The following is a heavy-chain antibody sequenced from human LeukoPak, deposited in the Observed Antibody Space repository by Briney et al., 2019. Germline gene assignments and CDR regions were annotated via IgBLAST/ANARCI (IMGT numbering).Heavy chain of an antibody. D-gene: IGHD2-21*02. CDR3: TRERLVVVTTSYYYGMDV. Sequence: SGGSLRLSCAASGFTFSNAWMTWVRQAPGKGLEWVGRIKRNADGGTTDYAAPVQGRFSISRDDSKNTLCLLMNSLKTEDTAVYYCTRERLVVVTTSYYYGMDVWGQGTTVTVSS. CDR1: GFTFSNAW. CDR2: IKRNADGGTT. V-gene: IGHV3-15*01. J-gene: IGHJ6*02.